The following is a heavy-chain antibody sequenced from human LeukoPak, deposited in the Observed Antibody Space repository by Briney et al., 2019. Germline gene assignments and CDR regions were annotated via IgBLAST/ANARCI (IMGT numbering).Heavy chain of an antibody. J-gene: IGHJ5*02. Sequence: GASVKVSCKASGYTFTSYAMHWVRQAPGQRLEWMGWISAYNGNTNYAQKLQGRVTMTTDTSTSTAYMELRSLRSDDTAVYYCAREGPSIAARPINWFDPWGQGTLVTVSS. V-gene: IGHV1-18*01. D-gene: IGHD6-6*01. CDR1: GYTFTSYA. CDR2: ISAYNGNT. CDR3: AREGPSIAARPINWFDP.